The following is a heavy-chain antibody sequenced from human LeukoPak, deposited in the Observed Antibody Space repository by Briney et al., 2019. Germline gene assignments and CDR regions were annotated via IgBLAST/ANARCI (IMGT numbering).Heavy chain of an antibody. CDR3: ARGSSLGYCTNGVCYFDY. CDR1: GFTFSSYW. V-gene: IGHV3-7*01. D-gene: IGHD2-8*01. CDR2: IKQDGSEK. Sequence: GGSLRLSCAASGFTFSSYWMSWVRQAPGKGLEWVANIKQDGSEKYYVDSVKGRFTISRDNAKNSLYLKMNSLRAEETAVYYWARGSSLGYCTNGVCYFDYWGQGNLVTVSS. J-gene: IGHJ4*02.